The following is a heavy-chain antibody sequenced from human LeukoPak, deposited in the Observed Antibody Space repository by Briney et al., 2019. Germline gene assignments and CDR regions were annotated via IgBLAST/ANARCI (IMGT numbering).Heavy chain of an antibody. CDR1: GFSFSNYG. CDR2: VSASGAST. Sequence: GGSLRLSCAASGFSFSNYGMSWVRQAPGKGLEWVSGVSASGASTYSEDSVKGRFIISRDNSKNMVFLQMNSLRAGDTAVYYCARQYTAWFVDYWGQGILVTVSS. V-gene: IGHV3-23*01. D-gene: IGHD3-9*01. CDR3: ARQYTAWFVDY. J-gene: IGHJ4*02.